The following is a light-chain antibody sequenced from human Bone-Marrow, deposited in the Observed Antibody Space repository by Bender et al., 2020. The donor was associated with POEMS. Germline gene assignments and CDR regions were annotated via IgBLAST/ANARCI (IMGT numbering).Light chain of an antibody. Sequence: QSALTQPASVSGSPGQSITVSCSGTSSDIGTSNYVSWYQQHAGKAPKLIISNVSDRPSGVSNRFSGSKSANTASLTISGLQAEDEAEYYCSSNTRSGTWVFGGGTKLTVL. CDR1: SSDIGTSNY. J-gene: IGLJ3*02. CDR2: NVS. V-gene: IGLV2-14*03. CDR3: SSNTRSGTWV.